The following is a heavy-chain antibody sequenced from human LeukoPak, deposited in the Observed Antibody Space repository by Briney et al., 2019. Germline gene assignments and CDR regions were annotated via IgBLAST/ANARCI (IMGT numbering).Heavy chain of an antibody. CDR3: ASRPWLRLGELSPTPFDY. V-gene: IGHV1-2*02. CDR1: GYTFTGYY. CDR2: INPNSGGT. J-gene: IGHJ4*02. Sequence: ASVKVSCKASGYTFTGYYMHWARQAPGQGLEWMGWINPNSGGTNYAQKFQGRVTMTRDTSISTAYMELSRLRSDDTAVYYCASRPWLRLGELSPTPFDYWGQGTLVTVSS. D-gene: IGHD3-16*02.